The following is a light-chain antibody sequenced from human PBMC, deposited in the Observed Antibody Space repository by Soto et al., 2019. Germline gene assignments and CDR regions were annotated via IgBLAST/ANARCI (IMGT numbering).Light chain of an antibody. CDR1: QSVSSSY. CDR3: QQYGSSPTWT. V-gene: IGKV3-20*01. J-gene: IGKJ1*01. CDR2: GAS. Sequence: EIVLTQSPGTLSLSPGERATLSCRASQSVSSSYLAWYQQKPGQAPRLLIYGASSRATGIPHRFSGSGSGTDFTLTISRLEPEDFAVYYCQQYGSSPTWTFGQGTKVDIK.